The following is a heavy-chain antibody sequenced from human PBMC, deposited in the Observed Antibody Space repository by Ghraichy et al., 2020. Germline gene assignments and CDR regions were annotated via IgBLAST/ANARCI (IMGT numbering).Heavy chain of an antibody. CDR2: INHSGST. CDR3: ARDTLGSGHPLNWFDP. V-gene: IGHV4-34*01. Sequence: SETLSLTCAVYGGSFSGYYWSWIRQPPGKGLEWIGEINHSGSTNYNPSLKSRVTISVDTSKNQFSLKLSSVTAADTAVYYCARDTLGSGHPLNWFDPWGQGTLVTVSS. D-gene: IGHD3-3*01. CDR1: GGSFSGYY. J-gene: IGHJ5*02.